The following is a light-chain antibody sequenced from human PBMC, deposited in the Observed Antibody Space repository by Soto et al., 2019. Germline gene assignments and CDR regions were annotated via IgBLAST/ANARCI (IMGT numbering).Light chain of an antibody. CDR2: AAY. V-gene: IGKV1-39*01. Sequence: DIQMTQSPSSLSASVGDRVTITCRASQSISSYLNWYQQKPGKAHKLLIYAAYSLQSGVQSRFSGSGSGTDFTLTISSLQPEEFATYYCKQSYSTPLTFGGGTKVDIK. J-gene: IGKJ4*01. CDR3: KQSYSTPLT. CDR1: QSISSY.